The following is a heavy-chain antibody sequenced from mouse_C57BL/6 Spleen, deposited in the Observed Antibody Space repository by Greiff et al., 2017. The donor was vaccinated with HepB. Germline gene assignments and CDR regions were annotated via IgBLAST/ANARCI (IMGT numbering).Heavy chain of an antibody. Sequence: EVQLVESGGGLVQPGGSLKLSCAASGFTFSDYGMAWVRQAPRKGPEWVAFISNLAYSIYYADTVTGRFTISRENAKNTLYLEMSSLRSEDTAMYYCARRSSPLLYFDVWGTGTTVTVSS. CDR1: GFTFSDYG. CDR2: ISNLAYSI. J-gene: IGHJ1*03. CDR3: ARRSSPLLYFDV. V-gene: IGHV5-15*01. D-gene: IGHD1-1*01.